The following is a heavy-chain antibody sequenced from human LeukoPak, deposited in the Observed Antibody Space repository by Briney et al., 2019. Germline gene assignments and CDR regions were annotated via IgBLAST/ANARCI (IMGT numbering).Heavy chain of an antibody. CDR1: GFTFSSYS. V-gene: IGHV3-21*01. CDR2: ISGSSSYI. CDR3: ARAGYCGGDCHSGYFDY. D-gene: IGHD2-21*02. J-gene: IGHJ4*02. Sequence: PGGSLRLSCAASGFTFSSYSMNWVRQAPGKGLEWVSSISGSSSYIYYADSVKGRFTISRDNAKNSLYLQMNSLRAEDTAVYYCARAGYCGGDCHSGYFDYWGQGTLVTVSS.